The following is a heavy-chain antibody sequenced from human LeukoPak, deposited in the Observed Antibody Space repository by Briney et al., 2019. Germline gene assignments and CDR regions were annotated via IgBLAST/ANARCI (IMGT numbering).Heavy chain of an antibody. CDR1: GITLSNYG. CDR2: ISGSGGRS. V-gene: IGHV3-23*01. CDR3: ARDYSPLLRYFDPWAFDI. Sequence: GGSLRLSCAVSGITLSNYGMSWVRQAPGKGLEWVAGISGSGGRSNYADSVKGRFTISRDNPKNTLYLQMNSLRAEDTAVYYCARDYSPLLRYFDPWAFDIWGQGTMVTVSS. J-gene: IGHJ3*02. D-gene: IGHD3-9*01.